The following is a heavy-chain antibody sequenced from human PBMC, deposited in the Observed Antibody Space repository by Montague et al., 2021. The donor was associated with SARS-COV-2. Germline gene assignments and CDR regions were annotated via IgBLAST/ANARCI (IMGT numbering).Heavy chain of an antibody. CDR3: TTHSISGVVIYAFAF. J-gene: IGHJ3*01. Sequence: SVKVSCKVSGSSLSQTTTHWVRQTPGKGLEWMGSLDGQYGDTVYRQTLQGRVAMTADSSTETAYMELADLISDDTAVYYCTTHSISGVVIYAFAFWGQGTMVTVSS. CDR1: GSSLSQTT. D-gene: IGHD3-3*01. CDR2: LDGQYGDT. V-gene: IGHV1-24*01.